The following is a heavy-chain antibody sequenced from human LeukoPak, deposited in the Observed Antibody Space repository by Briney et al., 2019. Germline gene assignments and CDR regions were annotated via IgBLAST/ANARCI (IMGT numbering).Heavy chain of an antibody. CDR3: ARDIKWISGGIGGDY. Sequence: ASVKVSCKASGYTFTSYGISWVRQAPGQGLEWMGWISAYNGNTNYAQKLQGRVTMTTDTSTSTAYMELRSLRSDDTAVYYCARDIKWISGGIGGDYWGQGTLVTVSS. V-gene: IGHV1-18*01. CDR1: GYTFTSYG. D-gene: IGHD5-12*01. CDR2: ISAYNGNT. J-gene: IGHJ4*02.